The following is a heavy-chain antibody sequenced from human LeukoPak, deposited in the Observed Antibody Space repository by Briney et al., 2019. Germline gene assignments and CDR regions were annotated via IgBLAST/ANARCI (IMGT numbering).Heavy chain of an antibody. CDR3: ARGGYDILTGYVDY. V-gene: IGHV3-30*04. CDR2: ISYDGSNK. Sequence: AGGSLRLSCAASGFTFSSYAMHWVRQAPGKGLEWVAVISYDGSNKYCADSVKGRFTISRDNSKNTLYLQMNSLRAEDTAVYYCARGGYDILTGYVDYWGQGTLVTVSS. CDR1: GFTFSSYA. J-gene: IGHJ4*02. D-gene: IGHD3-9*01.